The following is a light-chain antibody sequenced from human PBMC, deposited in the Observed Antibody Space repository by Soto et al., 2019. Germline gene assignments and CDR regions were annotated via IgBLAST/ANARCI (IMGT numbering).Light chain of an antibody. CDR3: CTYAGSRKV. CDR1: SSDVGSYDL. V-gene: IGLV2-23*02. J-gene: IGLJ1*01. CDR2: EVS. Sequence: QSALTQPASVSGSPGQSITISCTGTSSDVGSYDLVSWYQQHPGKAPRLMIYEVSKRPSGISNRFSGSKSGNTASLTISGLQADDEADSFCCTYAGSRKVFGTGTKVTVL.